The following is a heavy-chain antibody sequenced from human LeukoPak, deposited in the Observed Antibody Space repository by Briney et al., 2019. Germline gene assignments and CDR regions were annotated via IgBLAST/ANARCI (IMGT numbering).Heavy chain of an antibody. Sequence: SETLSLTCTVSGGSVSSGSSYWSWIRQPPGKGLEWIGYIYYSGSTNYNPSLKSRVTISVDTSKNQFSLKLSSVTAADTAVYYCARGVTGTTGDWGQGTLVTVSS. CDR1: GGSVSSGSSY. J-gene: IGHJ4*02. V-gene: IGHV4-61*01. D-gene: IGHD1-20*01. CDR3: ARGVTGTTGD. CDR2: IYYSGST.